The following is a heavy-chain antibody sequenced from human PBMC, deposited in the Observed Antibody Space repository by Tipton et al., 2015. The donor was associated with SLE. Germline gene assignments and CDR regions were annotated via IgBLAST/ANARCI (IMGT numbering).Heavy chain of an antibody. Sequence: SLRLSCAASGFSFSSSEMSWVRQAPGRGLEWLSYISSTVIIIYYADSVKGRFTVSRDNAKNSLYLQMNSLRVEDTAVYYCAFDSSGYFASWGQGTLVTVSS. V-gene: IGHV3-48*03. CDR2: ISSTVIII. CDR1: GFSFSSSE. CDR3: AFDSSGYFAS. D-gene: IGHD3-22*01. J-gene: IGHJ4*02.